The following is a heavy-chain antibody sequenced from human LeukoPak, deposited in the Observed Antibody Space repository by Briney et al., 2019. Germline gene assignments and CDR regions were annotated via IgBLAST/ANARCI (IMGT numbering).Heavy chain of an antibody. Sequence: SETLSPTCAVYGGSFSGYYWSWIRQPPGKGLEWIGEINHSGSTNYNPSLKSRVTISVDTSKNQFSLKLSSVTAADTAVYYCARTLLLGYCTNGVCRNPYYFDYWGQGTLVTVSS. CDR3: ARTLLLGYCTNGVCRNPYYFDY. V-gene: IGHV4-34*01. CDR2: INHSGST. J-gene: IGHJ4*02. D-gene: IGHD2-8*01. CDR1: GGSFSGYY.